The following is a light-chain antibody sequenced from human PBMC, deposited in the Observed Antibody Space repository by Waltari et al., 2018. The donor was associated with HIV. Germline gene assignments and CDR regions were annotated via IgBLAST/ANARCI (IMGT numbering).Light chain of an antibody. CDR3: HQYISYPYT. CDR1: PNIRGL. CDR2: QAS. Sequence: DIQMTQSPSTLSASVGDRVTITCRASPNIRGLLAWYQQKPGKAPKSLIYQASILESGVPSRFSGSSSGTEFTLTISSLQPDDSAIYYCHQYISYPYTFGQGTKLEIK. V-gene: IGKV1-5*03. J-gene: IGKJ2*01.